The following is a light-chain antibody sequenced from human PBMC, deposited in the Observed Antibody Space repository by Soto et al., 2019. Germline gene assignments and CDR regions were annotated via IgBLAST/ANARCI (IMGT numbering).Light chain of an antibody. CDR2: EVS. CDR1: SSDVGCYKY. J-gene: IGLJ2*01. Sequence: QSALTQPASASGSPGQSVTISCTGTSSDVGCYKYVSWYQQHPGKAPKLMLYEVSNRPSGVANRFSGSKAGNTATLTISGHQAEDEADYYCSSYTSSSTLVFGGGTKLTVL. V-gene: IGLV2-14*01. CDR3: SSYTSSSTLV.